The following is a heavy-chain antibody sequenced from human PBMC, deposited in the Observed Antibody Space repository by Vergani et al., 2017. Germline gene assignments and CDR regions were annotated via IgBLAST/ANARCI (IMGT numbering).Heavy chain of an antibody. CDR2: ISGSSSST. D-gene: IGHD5-18*01. CDR1: GFTFSSYA. V-gene: IGHV3-23*01. Sequence: EVQLLESGGGLVQPGGSLRLSCAASGFTFSSYAMSWVRQAPGKGLEWVSAISGSSSSTYHADSVKGRFTISRDNSKNTLYLQMISLRAEDTAVYYCARSPRYSYGFWFDPWGQGTLVTVSS. J-gene: IGHJ5*02. CDR3: ARSPRYSYGFWFDP.